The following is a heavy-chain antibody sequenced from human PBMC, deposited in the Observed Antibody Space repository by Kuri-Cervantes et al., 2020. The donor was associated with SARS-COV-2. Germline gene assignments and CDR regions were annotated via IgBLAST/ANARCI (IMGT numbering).Heavy chain of an antibody. D-gene: IGHD3-16*01. CDR1: GFTFSSYG. V-gene: IGHV3-33*01. CDR3: ARALDFGAAWFDH. J-gene: IGHJ5*02. Sequence: GGSLRLSCAASGFTFSSYGMHWVRQAPGKGLEWVAVIWYDGSNKYYADSVKGRFTISRDNSKNTLYLQMNSLRAEDTAVYYCARALDFGAAWFDHWGQGTLVTVSS. CDR2: IWYDGSNK.